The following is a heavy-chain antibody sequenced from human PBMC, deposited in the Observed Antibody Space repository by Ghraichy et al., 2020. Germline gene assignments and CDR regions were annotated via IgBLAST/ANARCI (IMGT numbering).Heavy chain of an antibody. J-gene: IGHJ4*02. CDR1: GFTFSSYA. CDR3: AKDQSVVVAATPDY. Sequence: GGSLRLSCAASGFTFSSYAMSWVRQAPGKGLEWVSAISGSGGSTYYADSVKGRFTISRDNSKNTLYLQMNSLRAEDTAVYYCAKDQSVVVAATPDYWGQGTLVTVSS. D-gene: IGHD2-15*01. CDR2: ISGSGGST. V-gene: IGHV3-23*01.